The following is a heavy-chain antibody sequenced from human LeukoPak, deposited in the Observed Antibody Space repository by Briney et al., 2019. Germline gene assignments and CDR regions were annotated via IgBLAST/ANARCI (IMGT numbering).Heavy chain of an antibody. Sequence: SETLSLTCTVSGGSISSYCWSWIRQPPGKGLEWIGYIYYSGSTNYNPSLKSRVTISVDTSKNQFSLKLSSVTAADTAVYYCARQSSRGYSYGRYAFDIWGQGTMVTVSS. CDR1: GGSISSYC. CDR2: IYYSGST. CDR3: ARQSSRGYSYGRYAFDI. D-gene: IGHD5-18*01. J-gene: IGHJ3*02. V-gene: IGHV4-59*08.